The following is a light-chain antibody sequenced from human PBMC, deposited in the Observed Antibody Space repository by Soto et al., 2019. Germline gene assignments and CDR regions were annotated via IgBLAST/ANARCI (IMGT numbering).Light chain of an antibody. V-gene: IGKV1-5*03. Sequence: DIQMTHSPSTLSGSVGDRVTITFRASQTISSWLALYQQKPGKAPKLLIYKASTLKSGVPSRFSGSGSGTEFTLTISSLQPDDFATYYCQHYNSYSEAFGQGTKVDI. CDR1: QTISSW. J-gene: IGKJ1*01. CDR3: QHYNSYSEA. CDR2: KAS.